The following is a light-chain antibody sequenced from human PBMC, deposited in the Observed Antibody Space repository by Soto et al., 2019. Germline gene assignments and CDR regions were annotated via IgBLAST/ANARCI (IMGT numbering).Light chain of an antibody. J-gene: IGKJ1*01. V-gene: IGKV1-39*01. Sequence: DIQMTPSPSSLSASVGDRVTITCRASQSISNYLNWYQQKPGKAPKLLIYAASSLQGGVPSRFSGSGSGTDFTLTISSLQPEDFATYYCQQSDSTPRTFGQGTKVEI. CDR3: QQSDSTPRT. CDR2: AAS. CDR1: QSISNY.